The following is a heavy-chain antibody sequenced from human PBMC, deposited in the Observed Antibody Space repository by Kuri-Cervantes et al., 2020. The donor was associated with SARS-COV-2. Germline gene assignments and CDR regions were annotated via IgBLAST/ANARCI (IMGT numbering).Heavy chain of an antibody. J-gene: IGHJ4*02. CDR2: IDPSDSHT. V-gene: IGHV5-10-1*04. CDR1: GYSFSSYW. Sequence: GGSLRLSCKGSGYSFSSYWISWVRQMPGKGLEWMGRIDPSDSHTKYSPSFQGQVTISADKSISTAYLQWSSLKASDTAMYYCARCEYSGYDLDTYFDYWGQGTLVTVSS. D-gene: IGHD5-12*01. CDR3: ARCEYSGYDLDTYFDY.